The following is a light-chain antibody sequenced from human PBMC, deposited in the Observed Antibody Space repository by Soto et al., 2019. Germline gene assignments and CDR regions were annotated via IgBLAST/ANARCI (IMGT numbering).Light chain of an antibody. V-gene: IGKV3-20*01. CDR3: QQYGSSPRT. CDR1: QSVSSSY. Sequence: EIVLTQPPGTLSLSPGERATLSCRASQSVSSSYLAWYQQKPGQAPRLLIYGASSRATGIPDRFSGSGSGTDFTLTISRLEPEDFAVYYCQQYGSSPRTFGQGTKVDTK. J-gene: IGKJ1*01. CDR2: GAS.